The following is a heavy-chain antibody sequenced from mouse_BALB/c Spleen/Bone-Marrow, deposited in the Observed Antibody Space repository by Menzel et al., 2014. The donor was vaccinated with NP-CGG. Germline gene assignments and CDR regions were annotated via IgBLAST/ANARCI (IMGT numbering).Heavy chain of an antibody. D-gene: IGHD2-3*01. V-gene: IGHV5-17*02. CDR1: GFTLSSFG. J-gene: IGHJ2*01. CDR2: ISSGSSTI. CDR3: AIEGYYDY. Sequence: EVQLVESGGGLVQPGGSRKLSCAASGFTLSSFGMHWVRQAPEKGLEWVAYISSGSSTIYYADTVKGRFTISRDNPKNTLFLQMTSLRSEDTAMYYCAIEGYYDYWGQGTTLTVSS.